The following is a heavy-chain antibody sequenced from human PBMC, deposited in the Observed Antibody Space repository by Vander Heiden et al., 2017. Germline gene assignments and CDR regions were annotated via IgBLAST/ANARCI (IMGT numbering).Heavy chain of an antibody. CDR2: ISYDGSNK. Sequence: QVQLVESGGGVVQPGRSPRLSCAASRFIFSSYGMHWVRQAPGKGLEWVAVISYDGSNKYYADSVKGRFTISRDNSKNTLYLQMNSLRAEDTAVYYCAKDQVDTATTFDYWGQGTLVTVSS. D-gene: IGHD5-18*01. CDR1: RFIFSSYG. V-gene: IGHV3-30*18. CDR3: AKDQVDTATTFDY. J-gene: IGHJ4*02.